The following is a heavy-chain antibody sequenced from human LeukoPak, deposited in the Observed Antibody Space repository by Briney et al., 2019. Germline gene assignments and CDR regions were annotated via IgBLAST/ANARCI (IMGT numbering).Heavy chain of an antibody. Sequence: GGSLRLSCAASGFTFSNAWMSWVRQAPGKGLEWVGRIKIKTDGGTTDYAAPVKGRFTISRDDSKNTLYLQMTSLKTEDTAVYYCTTAYGDYGWFDPWGQGTLVTVSS. CDR2: IKIKTDGGTT. D-gene: IGHD4-17*01. CDR3: TTAYGDYGWFDP. J-gene: IGHJ5*02. V-gene: IGHV3-15*01. CDR1: GFTFSNAW.